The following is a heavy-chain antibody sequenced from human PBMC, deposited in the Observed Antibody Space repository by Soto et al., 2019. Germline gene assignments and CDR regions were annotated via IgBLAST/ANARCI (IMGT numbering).Heavy chain of an antibody. Sequence: QVQLMQSGAEVKKPGSSVKVSCKTSGGTLSNYAISWLRQAPGQGPEWMGSIIPIFDTANYAQQFQGRVTITADESTSTVYMELSSLRSEDTAVYYCAREGVDSDVVTFFDYWGQGTLVTVSS. J-gene: IGHJ4*02. D-gene: IGHD5-18*01. V-gene: IGHV1-69*15. CDR3: AREGVDSDVVTFFDY. CDR1: GGTLSNYA. CDR2: IIPIFDTA.